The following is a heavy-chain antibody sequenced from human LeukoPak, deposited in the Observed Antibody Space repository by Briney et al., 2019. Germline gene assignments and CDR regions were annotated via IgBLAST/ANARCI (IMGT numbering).Heavy chain of an antibody. Sequence: GGSLRLSCVASGFTFSTYWITWVRQAPGKGLEWVANIKQDGSEKYYVDSVKGRFTISRDNAKNSLYLQMNSLRAEDTAVYYCARGPSGYHNTGGQGTLVTVSS. D-gene: IGHD5-12*01. J-gene: IGHJ4*02. V-gene: IGHV3-7*01. CDR2: IKQDGSEK. CDR3: ARGPSGYHNT. CDR1: GFTFSTYW.